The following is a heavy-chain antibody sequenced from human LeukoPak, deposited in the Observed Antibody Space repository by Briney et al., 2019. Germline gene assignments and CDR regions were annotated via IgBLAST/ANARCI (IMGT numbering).Heavy chain of an antibody. D-gene: IGHD5-12*01. Sequence: SVKVSCKASGGTFSSYAISWVRQAPGQGLEWMGRIIPILGIANYAQKFQGRVTITADESTSTAYMELSSLRSEDTAVYYCARGLLSGYDYYFDYWGQGTLVTVSS. J-gene: IGHJ4*02. CDR1: GGTFSSYA. CDR3: ARGLLSGYDYYFDY. CDR2: IIPILGIA. V-gene: IGHV1-69*04.